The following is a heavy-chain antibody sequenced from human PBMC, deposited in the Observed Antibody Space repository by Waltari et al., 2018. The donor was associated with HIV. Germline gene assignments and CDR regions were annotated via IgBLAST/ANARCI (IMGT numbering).Heavy chain of an antibody. J-gene: IGHJ6*02. D-gene: IGHD2-2*01. CDR1: GGSFSGYY. Sequence: QVQLQQWGAGLLKPSETLSLTCAVYGGSFSGYYWSWIRQHPGKGLEWIGEINNSGSTNYNPSLKSRVTISVDTSKNQFSLKLSSVTAADTAVYYCARGIVVVPAAFYYYYGMDVWGQGTTVTVSS. V-gene: IGHV4-34*01. CDR3: ARGIVVVPAAFYYYYGMDV. CDR2: INNSGST.